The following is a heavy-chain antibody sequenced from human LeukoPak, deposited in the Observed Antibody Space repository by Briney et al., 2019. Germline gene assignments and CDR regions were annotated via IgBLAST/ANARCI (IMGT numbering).Heavy chain of an antibody. D-gene: IGHD4-11*01. V-gene: IGHV3-48*01. J-gene: IGHJ4*02. Sequence: QSGGSLRLSCAASGFTFSSFSMNWVRQAPGKGLEWISYISSTSSTIYYADSVKGRFTISRDNAKNSLYLQMNSLRAEDTAVYYCARAHPGDYSDFQFDYWGQGTLVTVSS. CDR3: ARAHPGDYSDFQFDY. CDR2: ISSTSSTI. CDR1: GFTFSSFS.